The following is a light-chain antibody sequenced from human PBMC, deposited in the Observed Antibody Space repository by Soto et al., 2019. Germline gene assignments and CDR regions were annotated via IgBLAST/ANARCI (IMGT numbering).Light chain of an antibody. CDR1: RSVSSSY. V-gene: IGKV3-20*01. J-gene: IGKJ1*01. CDR3: QQYGSSPRT. Sequence: EIVLTQSPGTLSLSPGERATLSCRASRSVSSSYLARYQQKPGQAPRLLIYGASSRATGIPDRFSGSGSGTDFTLTISRLEPEDFAVYYCQQYGSSPRTFGQGTKVDIK. CDR2: GAS.